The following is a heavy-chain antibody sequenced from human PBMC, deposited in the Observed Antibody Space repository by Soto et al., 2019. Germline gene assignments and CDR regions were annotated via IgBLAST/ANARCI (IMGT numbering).Heavy chain of an antibody. V-gene: IGHV3-11*06. D-gene: IGHD2-15*01. CDR1: GFTFSDYY. J-gene: IGHJ5*02. CDR3: ARLERYCSGGSCYNWFDP. Sequence: GGSLRLSCAASGFTFSDYYMSWIRQAPGKGLEWVSYISSSSSYTNYADSVKGRFTISRDNAKNSLYLQMNSLRAEDTAVYYCARLERYCSGGSCYNWFDPWGQGTLVTVSS. CDR2: ISSSSSYT.